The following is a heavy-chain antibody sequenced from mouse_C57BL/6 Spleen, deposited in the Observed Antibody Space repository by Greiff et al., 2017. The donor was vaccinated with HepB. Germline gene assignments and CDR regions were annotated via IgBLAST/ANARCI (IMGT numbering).Heavy chain of an antibody. CDR2: ISDGGSYT. CDR3: ARESYYSTFAY. V-gene: IGHV5-4*01. D-gene: IGHD2-5*01. J-gene: IGHJ3*01. Sequence: EVQLVESGGGLVKPGGSLKLSCAASGFTFSSYAISWVRQTPEKRLEWVATISDGGSYTYYPDNVKGRFTISRDNAKNNLYLQMSHLKSEDTAMYYCARESYYSTFAYWGQGTLVTVSA. CDR1: GFTFSSYA.